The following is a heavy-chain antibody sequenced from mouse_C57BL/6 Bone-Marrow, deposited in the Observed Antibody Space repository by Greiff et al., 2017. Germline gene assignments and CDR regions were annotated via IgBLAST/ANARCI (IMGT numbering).Heavy chain of an antibody. Sequence: QVQLKQSGAELARPGASVKLSCKASGYTFTSYGISWVKQRTGQGLEWIGEIYPRSGNTYYNEKFKGKATLTADKSSSTAYMELRSLTSEDSAVYFCARHYYGSNYFDYWGQGTTLTVSS. D-gene: IGHD1-1*01. J-gene: IGHJ2*01. V-gene: IGHV1-81*01. CDR3: ARHYYGSNYFDY. CDR1: GYTFTSYG. CDR2: IYPRSGNT.